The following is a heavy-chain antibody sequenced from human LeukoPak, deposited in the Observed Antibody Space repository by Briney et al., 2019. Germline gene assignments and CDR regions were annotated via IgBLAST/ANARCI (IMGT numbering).Heavy chain of an antibody. D-gene: IGHD6-19*01. CDR2: IYPGDSDT. V-gene: IGHV5-51*01. CDR3: ARQGIAVAGLIDY. J-gene: IGHJ4*02. CDR1: GYTFTNYW. Sequence: GESLKISCQGSGYTFTNYWIAWVRQVPGEGLEWMGIIYPGDSDTRYSPSFLGQVTISADKSITTAYLQWSSLKASDTAMYYCARQGIAVAGLIDYWGQGTLVTVSS.